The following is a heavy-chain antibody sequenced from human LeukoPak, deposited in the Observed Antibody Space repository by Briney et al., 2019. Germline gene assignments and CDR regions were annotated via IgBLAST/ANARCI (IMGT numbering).Heavy chain of an antibody. CDR3: ARKDYDFWSANWFDP. V-gene: IGHV7-4-1*02. D-gene: IGHD3-3*01. CDR2: INTNTGNP. CDR1: GYTFTSYA. J-gene: IGHJ5*02. Sequence: ASVKVSCKASGYTFTSYAMNWVRQAPGQGLEWMGWINTNTGNPTYAQGFTGRFVFSLDTSVSAAYLQISSLKAEDTAVYYCARKDYDFWSANWFDPWGQGTLVTVSS.